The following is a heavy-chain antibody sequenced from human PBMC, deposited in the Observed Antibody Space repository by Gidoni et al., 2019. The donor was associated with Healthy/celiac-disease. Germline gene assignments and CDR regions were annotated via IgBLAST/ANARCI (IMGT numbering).Heavy chain of an antibody. V-gene: IGHV3-30*03. CDR2: ISYDGSNK. Sequence: QVQLVESGGGVVQPGRSLRLSCAASGFTFSSYGMPWVRQAPGKGLEWVAVISYDGSNKYYADSVKGRFTISRDNSKNTLYLQMNSLRAEDTAVYYCAASPLAAAGFFDYWGQGTLVTVSS. D-gene: IGHD6-13*01. J-gene: IGHJ4*02. CDR1: GFTFSSYG. CDR3: AASPLAAAGFFDY.